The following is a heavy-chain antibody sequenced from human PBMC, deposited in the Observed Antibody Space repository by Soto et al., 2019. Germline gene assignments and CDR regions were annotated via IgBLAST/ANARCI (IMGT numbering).Heavy chain of an antibody. CDR1: GGSISYNSYD. CDR2: IFYTGTT. D-gene: IGHD2-2*01. J-gene: IGHJ4*02. V-gene: IGHV4-39*02. Sequence: SETLSLTCSVSGGSISYNSYDWGWIRQPPGKGLEWIGGIFYTGTTYYSPSLKDRVTMSMDTSKNSFSVNLTSVTAADTAVYFCARLVVVAPVANVWGQGIQVTVSS. CDR3: ARLVVVAPVANV.